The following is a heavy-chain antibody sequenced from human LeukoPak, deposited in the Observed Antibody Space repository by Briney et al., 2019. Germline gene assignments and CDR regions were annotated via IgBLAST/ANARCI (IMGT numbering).Heavy chain of an antibody. J-gene: IGHJ4*02. CDR1: GYTLTELS. Sequence: ASVKVSCKVSGYTLTELSMHWVRQAPGKGLEWMGGFDPEDGETIYAQKFQGRVTMTTDTSTSTAYMELRSLRSDDTAVYYCARDTTLDYWGQGTLVTVSS. CDR3: ARDTTLDY. D-gene: IGHD1-26*01. V-gene: IGHV1-24*01. CDR2: FDPEDGET.